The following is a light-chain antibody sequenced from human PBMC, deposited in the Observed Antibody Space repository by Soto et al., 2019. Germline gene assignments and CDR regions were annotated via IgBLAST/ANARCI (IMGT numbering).Light chain of an antibody. CDR2: DVS. CDR1: RSDVGGYNY. J-gene: IGLJ2*01. CDR3: CSYAGSTTLVV. V-gene: IGLV2-14*03. Sequence: QSVLTQPASVSGSPGQSITISCTGTRSDVGGYNYVSWYQQHPGKAPKLIIYDVSNRPSGISNRFSGSKSGHAASLTISGLQAEDEADYYCCSYAGSTTLVVFGGGTKVTVL.